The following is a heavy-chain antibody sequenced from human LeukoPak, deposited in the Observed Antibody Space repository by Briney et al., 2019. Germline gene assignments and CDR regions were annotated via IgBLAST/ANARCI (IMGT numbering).Heavy chain of an antibody. CDR3: ARGEYYHESSGYPNY. CDR2: IWYDGRTQ. D-gene: IGHD3-22*01. V-gene: IGHV3-33*01. J-gene: IGHJ4*02. Sequence: HPGGSLRLSCAASGFTFSTYGMHWVRQAPGKGLEWVAVIWYDGRTQFYAESVKDRFAVSRDNSKNTLYLQMNSLRAEDTAVYHCARGEYYHESSGYPNYWGQGTLVTVSS. CDR1: GFTFSTYG.